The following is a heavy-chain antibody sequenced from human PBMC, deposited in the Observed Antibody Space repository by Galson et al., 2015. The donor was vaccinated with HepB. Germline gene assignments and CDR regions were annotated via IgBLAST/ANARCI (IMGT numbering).Heavy chain of an antibody. Sequence: SLRLSCAASGFTFSSYSMNWVRRAPGKGLEWISFISSSSRTIYYADSFKGRFTISRDNAKNSLYLQINSLRADDTAVYYCARDQDGELGWFDPWGQGTQVTVSS. D-gene: IGHD3-10*01. CDR3: ARDQDGELGWFDP. J-gene: IGHJ5*02. CDR2: ISSSSRTI. CDR1: GFTFSSYS. V-gene: IGHV3-48*01.